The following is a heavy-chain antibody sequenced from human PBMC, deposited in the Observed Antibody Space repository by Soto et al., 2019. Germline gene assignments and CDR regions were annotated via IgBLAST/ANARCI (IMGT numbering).Heavy chain of an antibody. J-gene: IGHJ6*03. V-gene: IGHV3-23*01. CDR2: ISGNGGGT. Sequence: PGGSLRLSCAPSGLTFSSYAVSWVRQAPGKGLEWVSGISGNGGGTYYADSVKGRFTISRDNSENTVYLQMNSLRAEDTAIYYCATREGYCSGGGSYPYYYFYYMDVWGKGTTVTVSS. CDR1: GLTFSSYA. CDR3: ATREGYCSGGGSYPYYYFYYMDV. D-gene: IGHD2-15*01.